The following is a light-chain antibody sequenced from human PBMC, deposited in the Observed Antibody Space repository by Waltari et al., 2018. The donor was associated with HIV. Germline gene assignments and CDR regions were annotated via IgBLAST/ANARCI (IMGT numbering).Light chain of an antibody. CDR3: FSYAGNNYLL. CDR2: EVR. Sequence: QSALPQPPSASGSPGPSVTLPCPGTSSDIGLYHFLSWYQHHPGKAPQLMISEVRRRPSGVPDRFSGSKSGNTASLTVSGLQAEDEAAYYCFSYAGNNYLLFGGGTKLTVL. J-gene: IGLJ2*01. CDR1: SSDIGLYHF. V-gene: IGLV2-8*01.